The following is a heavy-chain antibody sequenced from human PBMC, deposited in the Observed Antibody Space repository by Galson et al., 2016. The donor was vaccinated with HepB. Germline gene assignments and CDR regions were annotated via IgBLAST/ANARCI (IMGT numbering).Heavy chain of an antibody. CDR1: GLTFSNYG. D-gene: IGHD4-23*01. J-gene: IGHJ3*02. CDR3: AKDFLRWAFDI. CDR2: FTSDDIT. V-gene: IGHV3-23*01. Sequence: SLRLSCAASGLTFSNYGMTWVRQAPGKGLEWVSTFTSDDITYYADSVKGRFTISRDNSKKMLYLQMNSLRGEDTAVYYCAKDFLRWAFDIWGQGTMVTVSS.